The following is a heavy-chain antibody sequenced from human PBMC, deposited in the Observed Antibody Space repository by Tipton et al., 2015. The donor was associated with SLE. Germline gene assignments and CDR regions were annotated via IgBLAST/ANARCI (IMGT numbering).Heavy chain of an antibody. J-gene: IGHJ4*02. Sequence: SLRLSCAASGFTFSSYSMNWVRQAPGKGLEWVSSISSSSSTIDYADFVKGRFTISRDDAKNSLYLQMNSLRAEDTAVYYCASYSSTFGYWGQGTLVTVSS. CDR2: ISSSSSTI. CDR1: GFTFSSYS. V-gene: IGHV3-48*01. D-gene: IGHD6-13*01. CDR3: ASYSSTFGY.